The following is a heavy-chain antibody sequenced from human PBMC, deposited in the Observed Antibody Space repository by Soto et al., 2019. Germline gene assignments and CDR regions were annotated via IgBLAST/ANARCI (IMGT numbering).Heavy chain of an antibody. Sequence: GGSLRLSCAASGFTVSSNYMSWVRQAPGKGLEWVSVIYSGGSTYYADSVKGRFTISRDNSKNTLYLQMNSLRAEDTAVYYCARGYTEKVFDIWGQGTMVTVSS. CDR2: IYSGGST. CDR3: ARGYTEKVFDI. D-gene: IGHD1-1*01. CDR1: GFTVSSNY. J-gene: IGHJ3*02. V-gene: IGHV3-66*01.